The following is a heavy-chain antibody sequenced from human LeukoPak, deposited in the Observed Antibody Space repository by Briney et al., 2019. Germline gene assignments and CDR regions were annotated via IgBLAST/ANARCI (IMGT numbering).Heavy chain of an antibody. D-gene: IGHD6-25*01. V-gene: IGHV1-69*01. CDR2: IIPIFGTA. J-gene: IGHJ6*03. Sequence: ASVKVSCKASGYTFTSYAISWVRQAPGQGLEWMGGIIPIFGTANYAQKLQGRLTITADESTTTAYMELSSLRSDDTAIYYCGLSGNYYYYYMDVWGKGTTVTISS. CDR1: GYTFTSYA. CDR3: GLSGNYYYYYMDV.